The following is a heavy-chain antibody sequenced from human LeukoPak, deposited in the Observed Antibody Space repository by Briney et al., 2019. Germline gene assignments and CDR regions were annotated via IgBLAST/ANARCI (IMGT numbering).Heavy chain of an antibody. Sequence: SETLSLTCTVSGGSISSSNDHWGWIRQPPGKGLEWIGSMYYSGSGYYNPSLKSRVTISVDTSKNQFSLKLTSVTAADTAVYFCVDYDTQEGWFDPWGQGTLVSVSS. J-gene: IGHJ5*02. CDR3: VDYDTQEGWFDP. CDR2: MYYSGSG. V-gene: IGHV4-39*07. D-gene: IGHD3-22*01. CDR1: GGSISSSNDH.